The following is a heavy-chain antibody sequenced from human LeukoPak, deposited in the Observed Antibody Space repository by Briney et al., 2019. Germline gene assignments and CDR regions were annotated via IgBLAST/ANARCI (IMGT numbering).Heavy chain of an antibody. J-gene: IGHJ5*02. D-gene: IGHD2-15*01. CDR3: ARGFGYCSGGSCYSSIDWFDP. CDR1: GGSISSGDYY. V-gene: IGHV4-30-4*08. CDR2: IYYSGST. Sequence: PSETLSLTCTVSGGSISSGDYYWSWIRQPPGKGLEWIGYIYYSGSTYYNPSLKSRVTISVDTSKNQFSLKLSSVTAADTAVYYCARGFGYCSGGSCYSSIDWFDPWGQGTLVTVSS.